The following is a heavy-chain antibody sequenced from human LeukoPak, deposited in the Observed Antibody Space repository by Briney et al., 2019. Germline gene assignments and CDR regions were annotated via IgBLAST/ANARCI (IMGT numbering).Heavy chain of an antibody. J-gene: IGHJ3*02. CDR1: EFTFSSYW. Sequence: GGSLRLSCAASEFTFSSYWMHWVRQAPGKGLVWVSRINSDGSSTNYADSVKGRFTISRDNAKNTLYLQMNSLRAKDTAVFYCAREAYYGSGTQTDAFDMWGQGTMVTVS. CDR2: INSDGSST. V-gene: IGHV3-74*01. D-gene: IGHD3-10*01. CDR3: AREAYYGSGTQTDAFDM.